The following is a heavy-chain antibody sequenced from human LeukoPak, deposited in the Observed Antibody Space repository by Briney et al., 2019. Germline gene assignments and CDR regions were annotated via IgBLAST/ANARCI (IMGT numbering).Heavy chain of an antibody. CDR3: ARTLYISAAPGGFDY. J-gene: IGHJ4*02. CDR2: ISAYNGNT. D-gene: IGHD6-13*01. CDR1: GYTFTSYG. V-gene: IGHV1-18*01. Sequence: ASVKVSCKASGYTFTSYGISWVRQAPGQGLEWMGWISAYNGNTNYAQKLQGRVTMTTDTSTSTAYMELRSLRSDDTAVYYCARTLYISAAPGGFDYWGQGTLVTVSS.